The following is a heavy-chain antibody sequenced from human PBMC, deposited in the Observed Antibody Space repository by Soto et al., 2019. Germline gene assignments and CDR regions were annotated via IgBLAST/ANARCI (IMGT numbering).Heavy chain of an antibody. CDR2: IYYSGST. D-gene: IGHD3-3*01. J-gene: IGHJ4*02. CDR3: ARAAREWYFDY. CDR1: GGSISSYY. Sequence: LSLTCTVSGGSISSYYWSWIRQPPGKGLEWIGYIYYSGSTNYNPSLKSRVTISVDTSKNQFSLKLSSVTAADTAVYYCARAAREWYFDYWGQGTLVTVS. V-gene: IGHV4-59*01.